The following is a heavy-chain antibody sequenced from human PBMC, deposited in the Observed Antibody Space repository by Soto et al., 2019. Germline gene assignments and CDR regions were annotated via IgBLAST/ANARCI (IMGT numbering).Heavy chain of an antibody. CDR2: VYYSEST. Sequence: QVQLQESGPGLVKPSETLSLTCTVSGGSISDYYWSWFRQAPGKGLDWIGYVYYSESTNYNPSLQSRVTMSVDTSKNQFSLKLSSVTAADTAVYYCARQAIDWGQGTRVTVSS. CDR3: ARQAID. V-gene: IGHV4-59*08. J-gene: IGHJ4*02. CDR1: GGSISDYY.